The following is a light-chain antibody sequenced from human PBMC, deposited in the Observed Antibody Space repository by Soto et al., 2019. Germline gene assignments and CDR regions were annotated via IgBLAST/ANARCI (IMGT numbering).Light chain of an antibody. CDR3: QQLWTYPLT. V-gene: IGKV1-9*01. CDR2: AAS. Sequence: DTQLTQSPAFLSASVGDRVTITCRASRDVSRSLGWYQQKPGQAPKLLIAAASTLHSGVPSRFSGSGSDTDFTLTISNLQPEDFATYYCQQLWTYPLTFGGGTKVDIK. J-gene: IGKJ4*01. CDR1: RDVSRS.